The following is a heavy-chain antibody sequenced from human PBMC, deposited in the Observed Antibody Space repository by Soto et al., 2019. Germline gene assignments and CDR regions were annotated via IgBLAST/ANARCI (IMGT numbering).Heavy chain of an antibody. J-gene: IGHJ4*02. Sequence: GGSLRLSCAASGFTFSSYAMSWVRQAPGKGLEWVSTISGSGGSTYYADSVKGRFTIFRDNSKNTLYMQMNSLRAEDTAIYQCAKYNSDIRITLVRGVITHFDYWGQGTLVTVSS. CDR1: GFTFSSYA. CDR3: AKYNSDIRITLVRGVITHFDY. V-gene: IGHV3-23*01. CDR2: ISGSGGST. D-gene: IGHD3-10*01.